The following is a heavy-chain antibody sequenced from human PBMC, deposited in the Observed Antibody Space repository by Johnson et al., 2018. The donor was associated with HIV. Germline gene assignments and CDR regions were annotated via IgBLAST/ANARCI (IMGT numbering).Heavy chain of an antibody. V-gene: IGHV3-30*18. J-gene: IGHJ3*02. CDR1: GFRFSRYG. Sequence: QVQLVESGGGVAQPGRSLRLSCAASGFRFSRYGMHWVRQAPGKGLEWVAVISYDGSNKYYPDSVKGRFAISRDNSKNTLYLQMNSLSAEDTAVYYCVKDDYFDSSGYYSEQGTQIRGAFDIWGQGTMVTVSS. CDR3: VKDDYFDSSGYYSEQGTQIRGAFDI. CDR2: ISYDGSNK. D-gene: IGHD3-22*01.